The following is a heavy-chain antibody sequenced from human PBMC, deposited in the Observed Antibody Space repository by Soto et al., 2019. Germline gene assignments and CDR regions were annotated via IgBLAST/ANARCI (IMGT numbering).Heavy chain of an antibody. D-gene: IGHD6-19*01. V-gene: IGHV4-39*01. J-gene: IGHJ5*02. CDR1: GGSINISIYF. Sequence: SETLSLTCSVSGGSINISIYFWGWVRQPPGKGLEWIGSIYYSGSTYYNPSLRSRVTISVDTSKNQFSLKLSSVTAADTAVFYCARHYSSGSSNWFDPWGQGTLVTVSS. CDR3: ARHYSSGSSNWFDP. CDR2: IYYSGST.